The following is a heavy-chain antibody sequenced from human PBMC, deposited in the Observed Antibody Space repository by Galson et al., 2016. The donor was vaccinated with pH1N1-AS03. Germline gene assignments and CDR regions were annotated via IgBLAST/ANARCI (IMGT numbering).Heavy chain of an antibody. CDR3: ARETVVGTGFEY. CDR2: ISSDGSNK. Sequence: SLRLSCAGSGFTFSPYAMHWVRQAPGKGLEWVAVISSDGSNKYYSDSVKGRFTISRDNTKSTLYLQMNSLRAEDSAVYYCARETVVGTGFEYWGQGTLVTVSS. J-gene: IGHJ4*02. D-gene: IGHD6-19*01. V-gene: IGHV3-30*04. CDR1: GFTFSPYA.